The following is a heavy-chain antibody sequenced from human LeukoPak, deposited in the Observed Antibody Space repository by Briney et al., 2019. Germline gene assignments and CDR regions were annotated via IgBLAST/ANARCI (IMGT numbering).Heavy chain of an antibody. CDR1: GYTFTGYY. D-gene: IGHD4/OR15-4a*01. J-gene: IGHJ4*02. CDR2: INPSGGTT. Sequence: ASVKVSCKASGYTFTGYYMHWVRQAPGQGLEWMGVINPSGGTTNYAQKFQGRITMTRDTSTSTVYMELSSLRAEDTAVYYCARRAGAYSHPYDYWGQGTLVTVSS. V-gene: IGHV1-46*01. CDR3: ARRAGAYSHPYDY.